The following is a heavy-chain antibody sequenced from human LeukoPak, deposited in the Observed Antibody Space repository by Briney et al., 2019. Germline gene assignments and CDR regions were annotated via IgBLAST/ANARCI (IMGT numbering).Heavy chain of an antibody. Sequence: PGGSLRLSCAASGFTVSSNYMSWVRQAPGEGLEWVSVIYSGGSTYYADSVKGRFTISRDNSKNTLYLQMNSLRAEEKAVYYCTISMVRGVRTFDYWGQGTLVTVSS. J-gene: IGHJ4*02. V-gene: IGHV3-53*01. D-gene: IGHD3-10*01. CDR2: IYSGGST. CDR3: TISMVRGVRTFDY. CDR1: GFTVSSNY.